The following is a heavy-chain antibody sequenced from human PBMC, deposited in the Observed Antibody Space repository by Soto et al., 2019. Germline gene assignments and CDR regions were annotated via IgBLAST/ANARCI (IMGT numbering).Heavy chain of an antibody. D-gene: IGHD2-21*02. Sequence: QITLKESGPTLVKPTQTLTLTCTFSVFSLSTSGVGVGWIRQPPGKALEWLALIYWDDDKRYSPSLRSRLTISKDTSKNQVVLTMTTMDPVDTATYPCIQSRCGGDCLQSYASHYSYGMDVWGQGTTVTVSS. J-gene: IGHJ6*02. V-gene: IGHV2-5*02. CDR2: IYWDDDK. CDR3: IQSRCGGDCLQSYASHYSYGMDV. CDR1: VFSLSTSGVG.